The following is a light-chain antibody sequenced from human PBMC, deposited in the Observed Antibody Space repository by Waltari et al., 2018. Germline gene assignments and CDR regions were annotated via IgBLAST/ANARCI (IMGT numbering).Light chain of an antibody. V-gene: IGLV2-8*01. CDR1: SSDVGGYNY. CDR3: SSYAGSNNV. J-gene: IGLJ1*01. Sequence: QSALTQPPSASGSPGQSVTISCTGTSSDVGGYNYVSWYQQHPGKAPKLMIFEVSKRRAGGPDRFSGSKSANTASLTVSGLQAEDEADYYCSSYAGSNNVFGTGTKVTVL. CDR2: EVS.